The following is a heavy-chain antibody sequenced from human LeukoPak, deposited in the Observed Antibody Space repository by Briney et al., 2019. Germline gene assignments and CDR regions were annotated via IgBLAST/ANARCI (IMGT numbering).Heavy chain of an antibody. CDR1: GGSISSSDNY. J-gene: IGHJ5*02. V-gene: IGHV4-39*01. CDR2: IYYSGST. D-gene: IGHD6-19*01. CDR3: VRHIAVAGNWFDP. Sequence: ETLSLTCTVSGGSISSSDNYWAWIRQPPGKGLEWIGNIYYSGSTYYSPSLKSRVTISVDTSKNQFSLKLSSVTATDTAVYYCVRHIAVAGNWFDPWGQGTLVTVSS.